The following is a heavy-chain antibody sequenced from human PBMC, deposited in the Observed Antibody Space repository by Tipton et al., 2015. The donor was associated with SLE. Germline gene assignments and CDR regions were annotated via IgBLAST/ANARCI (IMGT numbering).Heavy chain of an antibody. D-gene: IGHD2-2*01. V-gene: IGHV1-2*02. J-gene: IGHJ4*02. CDR3: AREGVPAVYEGASDY. CDR1: GYTFTGYY. Sequence: QVQLVQSGPEVKKPGASVKVSCKASGYTFTGYYMHWVRQAPGQGLEWMGWINPNSGGTNYAQKFQGRVTMTRDTSISTAYMELSRLRSDDTAVYYCAREGVPAVYEGASDYWGQGTLVTVSS. CDR2: INPNSGGT.